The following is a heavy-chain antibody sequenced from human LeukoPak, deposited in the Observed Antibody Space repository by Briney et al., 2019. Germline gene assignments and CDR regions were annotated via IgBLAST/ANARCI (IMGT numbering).Heavy chain of an antibody. V-gene: IGHV4-34*01. J-gene: IGHJ4*02. CDR2: INHSGST. D-gene: IGHD1-26*01. CDR3: ARVRWELLDLLYYFDY. CDR1: YGSLNDYS. Sequence: SETLSLTCAVYYGSLNDYSWSWIRQPPGKGLEWIGEINHSGSTNYNPSLKSRVTISVDTSKNQFSLKLSSVTAADTAVYYCARVRWELLDLLYYFDYWGQGTLVTVSS.